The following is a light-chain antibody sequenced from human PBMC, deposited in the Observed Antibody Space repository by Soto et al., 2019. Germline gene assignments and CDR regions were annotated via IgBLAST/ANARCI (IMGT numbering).Light chain of an antibody. CDR1: QSVRSY. V-gene: IGKV3-11*01. CDR2: GSS. Sequence: IVLKQSPATLSLSPGERATLSCRASQSVRSYIAWYQQKPGQATRLLVYGSSNRATGIPARFSGSASGTAITLTISSLEPEDFAIYYCRPRSNFGGGTKVEIK. CDR3: RPRSN. J-gene: IGKJ4*01.